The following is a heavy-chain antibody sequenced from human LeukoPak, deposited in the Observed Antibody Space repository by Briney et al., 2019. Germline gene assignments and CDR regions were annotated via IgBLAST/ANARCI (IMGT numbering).Heavy chain of an antibody. J-gene: IGHJ6*03. D-gene: IGHD2-15*01. V-gene: IGHV3-74*01. CDR2: INSDGSST. CDR1: GFTFSSYW. Sequence: AGGSLRLSCAASGFTFSSYWMHWVRQAPGKVLVWVSRINSDGSSTSYADSVKGRFTISRDNAKNTLYLQMNSLRAEDTAVYYCARVPGGNSYYYYMDVWGKGTTVTVSS. CDR3: ARVPGGNSYYYYMDV.